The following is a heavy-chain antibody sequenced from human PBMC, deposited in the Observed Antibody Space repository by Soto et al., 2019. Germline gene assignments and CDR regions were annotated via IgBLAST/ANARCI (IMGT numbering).Heavy chain of an antibody. CDR2: IIPIFGTA. V-gene: IGHV1-69*01. Sequence: QVQLVQSGAEVKKPGSSVKVSCKASGGTFSSYAISWVRQAPGQGLEWMGGIIPIFGTANYAQKFQGRVTITADESTSTAYMELSSLRSEDTAVYYCARARTGTTLYYYYGMDVWGQGTTVTVSS. CDR1: GGTFSSYA. D-gene: IGHD1-1*01. J-gene: IGHJ6*02. CDR3: ARARTGTTLYYYYGMDV.